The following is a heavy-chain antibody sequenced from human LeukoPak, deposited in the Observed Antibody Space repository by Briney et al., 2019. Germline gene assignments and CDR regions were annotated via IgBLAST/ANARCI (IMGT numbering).Heavy chain of an antibody. J-gene: IGHJ6*02. CDR2: ISWNSGSI. CDR3: AKDIRNYYGMDV. Sequence: GGSLRLSCAASGFTFDDYAMHWVRQAPGKGLEWVSGISWNSGSIGYADSVKGRFTISRDNAKNSLYLQINSLRAEDTALYSCAKDIRNYYGMDVWGQGTTVTVSS. CDR1: GFTFDDYA. V-gene: IGHV3-9*01.